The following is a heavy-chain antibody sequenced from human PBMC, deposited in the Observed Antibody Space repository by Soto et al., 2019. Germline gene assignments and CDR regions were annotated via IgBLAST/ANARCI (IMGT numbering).Heavy chain of an antibody. CDR1: GFTFSNAW. Sequence: GGSLRLSCAASGFTFSNAWMNWVRQAPGKGLEWVGRIKSKTDGGTTDYAAPVKGRFTISRDDSKNTLYLQMNSLKTEDTAVYYCTTELDVLLWFGELFGPYYGMDVWGQGTTVTVSS. D-gene: IGHD3-10*01. CDR2: IKSKTDGGTT. CDR3: TTELDVLLWFGELFGPYYGMDV. J-gene: IGHJ6*02. V-gene: IGHV3-15*07.